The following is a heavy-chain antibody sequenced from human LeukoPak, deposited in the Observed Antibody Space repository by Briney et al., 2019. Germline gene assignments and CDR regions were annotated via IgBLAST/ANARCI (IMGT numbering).Heavy chain of an antibody. CDR1: GFTFSSYW. D-gene: IGHD3-9*01. CDR2: IKQDGSEK. CDR3: ARDQILGFDWLNDY. J-gene: IGHJ4*02. Sequence: GGSLRLSCAASGFTFSSYWMSWVRQAPGKGLEWVASIKQDGSEKYYVDSVKGRFTISRDNAKNSLYLQMNSLRAEDTAVYYCARDQILGFDWLNDYWGQGTLVTVSS. V-gene: IGHV3-7*01.